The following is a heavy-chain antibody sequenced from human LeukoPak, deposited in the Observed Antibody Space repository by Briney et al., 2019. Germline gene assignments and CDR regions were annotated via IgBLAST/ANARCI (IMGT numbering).Heavy chain of an antibody. CDR1: GGSISSSSYY. Sequence: PSETLSLTCTVSGGSISSSSYYWGWIRQPPGKGLEWIGSIYYSGSTYYNPSLKSRVTISVDTSKNQFSLKLSSVTAADTAVYYCARHRAMDRQWLGTFDYWGQGTLVTVSS. CDR3: ARHRAMDRQWLGTFDY. D-gene: IGHD6-19*01. CDR2: IYYSGST. J-gene: IGHJ4*02. V-gene: IGHV4-39*01.